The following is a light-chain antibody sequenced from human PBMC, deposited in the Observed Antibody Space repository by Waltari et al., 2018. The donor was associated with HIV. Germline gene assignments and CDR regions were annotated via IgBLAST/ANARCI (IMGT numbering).Light chain of an antibody. V-gene: IGLV1-47*01. J-gene: IGLJ3*02. CDR2: RNN. Sequence: QSVLTQPPSASGTPGQRVAISCSGSSSNIGNNFVYWYQHLPGTTPKLLISRNNQRPSGVPDRFSGSKSGTSASLAISGLRSEDEADYYCTSWDDSLSGWMFGGGTTLTVL. CDR1: SSNIGNNF. CDR3: TSWDDSLSGWM.